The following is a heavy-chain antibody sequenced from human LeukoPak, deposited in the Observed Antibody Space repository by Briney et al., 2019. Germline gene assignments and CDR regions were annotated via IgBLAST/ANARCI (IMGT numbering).Heavy chain of an antibody. Sequence: PSQTLSLTCTVSGGSFSIDDYYWSWIRQPAGKGLEWIERVYASGNTLYNPSFKSRVAISIDRSKNQFSLKLTSVTAADTALYYCASGGTIFTFFDYWGQGILVTVSS. CDR2: VYASGNT. CDR3: ASGGTIFTFFDY. V-gene: IGHV4-61*02. J-gene: IGHJ4*02. CDR1: GGSFSIDDYY. D-gene: IGHD5-24*01.